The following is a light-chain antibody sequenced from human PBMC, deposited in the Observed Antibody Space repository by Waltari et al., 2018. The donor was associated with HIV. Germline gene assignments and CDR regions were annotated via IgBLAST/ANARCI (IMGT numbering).Light chain of an antibody. CDR3: QQSFRGRT. V-gene: IGKV1-39*01. CDR1: QSISTY. J-gene: IGKJ4*01. Sequence: DIQMTHSPSSLSAFVGDRVTITCRASQSISTYVNWYQHKPGRATMLLIYAASSLQSGVPSRFSGSGSGTAFTLTISSLQPEDFATYYCQQSFRGRTFGGGTKVETK. CDR2: AAS.